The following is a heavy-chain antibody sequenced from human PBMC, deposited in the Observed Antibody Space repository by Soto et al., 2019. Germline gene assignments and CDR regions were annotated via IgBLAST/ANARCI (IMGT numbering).Heavy chain of an antibody. Sequence: QVRLVESGGGVVQPGRSLRLSCTASGFSFSSYAMYWFRQPPGKGLEWGAVISHDGINKHYADSVKGRVTVSRDNSNHSLDLQVNSLRGEDTAMYYCARDMYSSDYFVKWFEPWGQGTLVTVSS. V-gene: IGHV3-30-3*01. CDR1: GFSFSSYA. CDR2: ISHDGINK. D-gene: IGHD6-19*01. J-gene: IGHJ5*02. CDR3: ARDMYSSDYFVKWFEP.